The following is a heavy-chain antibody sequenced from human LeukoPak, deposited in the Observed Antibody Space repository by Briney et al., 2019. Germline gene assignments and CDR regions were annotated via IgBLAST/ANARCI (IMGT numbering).Heavy chain of an antibody. V-gene: IGHV4-39*01. CDR1: GGSISSSSYY. Sequence: SETLSLTCTVSGGSISSSSYYGGWIRQPPGKGLEWIGSIYYSGSTYYNPSLKSRVTISVDTSKNQFSLKLSSVTAADTAVYYCARHGGMVRGVSDYFDYWSQGTLVTVSS. CDR2: IYYSGST. D-gene: IGHD3-10*01. CDR3: ARHGGMVRGVSDYFDY. J-gene: IGHJ4*02.